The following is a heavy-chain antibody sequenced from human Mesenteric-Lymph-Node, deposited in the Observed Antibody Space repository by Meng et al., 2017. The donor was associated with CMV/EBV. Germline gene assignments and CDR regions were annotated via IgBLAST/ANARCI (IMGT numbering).Heavy chain of an antibody. Sequence: SETLSLTCTVSGDSVISDIYYWDWIRQPPGKGLEWIGYISDSGRVNYNPSLKSRVDISIDTSRNQFSLRLNSVTAADTAVYYCARNRGCDYWGQGALVTVSS. CDR2: ISDSGRV. D-gene: IGHD3-16*01. CDR3: ARNRGCDY. V-gene: IGHV4-61*01. J-gene: IGHJ4*02. CDR1: GDSVISDIYY.